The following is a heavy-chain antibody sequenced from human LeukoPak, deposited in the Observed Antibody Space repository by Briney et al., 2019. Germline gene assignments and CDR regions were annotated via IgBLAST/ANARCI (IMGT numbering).Heavy chain of an antibody. CDR3: ARDSRSIAARHNWFDP. J-gene: IGHJ5*02. Sequence: GGSLRLSCAASGFTFSSYGMHWVRQAPGKGLEWVAVISYDGSNKYYADSVKGRFTISRDNSKNTLYLQMNSLRAEDTAVYYCARDSRSIAARHNWFDPWGQGTLVTVSS. D-gene: IGHD6-6*01. CDR1: GFTFSSYG. CDR2: ISYDGSNK. V-gene: IGHV3-30*03.